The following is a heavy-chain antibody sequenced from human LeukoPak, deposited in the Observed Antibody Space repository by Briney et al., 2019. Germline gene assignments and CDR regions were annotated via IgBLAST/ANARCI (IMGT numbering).Heavy chain of an antibody. CDR2: ISYDGSNK. CDR1: GFTFSSYA. D-gene: IGHD1-14*01. V-gene: IGHV3-30*04. CDR3: ARDRGGGPPTYYYYGMDV. J-gene: IGHJ6*04. Sequence: PGGSLRLSCAASGFTFSSYAMHWVRQAPGKGLEWVAVISYDGSNKYYADSVKGRFTISRDNSKNTLYLQMNSLRAEDTAVYYRARDRGGGPPTYYYYGMDVWGKGTTVTVSS.